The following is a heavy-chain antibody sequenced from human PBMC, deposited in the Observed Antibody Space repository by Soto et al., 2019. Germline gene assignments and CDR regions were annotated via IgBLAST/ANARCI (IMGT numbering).Heavy chain of an antibody. V-gene: IGHV3-74*01. CDR2: INSDGSST. CDR1: GFTFSSYW. J-gene: IGHJ4*02. CDR3: VRGEGGWETY. Sequence: EVQLMESGGGLVQPGGSLRLSCAASGFTFSSYWMHWVRQAPGKGLVWVSRINSDGSSTTYADSVKGRFTISRDNAKNTLYLQMNSLRAEDTVVYYCVRGEGGWETYWGQGTLVTVSS. D-gene: IGHD6-19*01.